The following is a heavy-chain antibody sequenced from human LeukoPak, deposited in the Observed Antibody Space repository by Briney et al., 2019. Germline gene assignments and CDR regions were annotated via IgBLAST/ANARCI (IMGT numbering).Heavy chain of an antibody. V-gene: IGHV4-34*01. CDR3: ARVIVDGIAVAGKYYFDY. D-gene: IGHD6-19*01. CDR1: GGSFSGYY. CDR2: INHSGST. Sequence: SETLSLTCAVYGGSFSGYYWSWIRQPPGKGLEWIGEINHSGSTNYNPSLKSRVTISVDTSKNQFSLKLSSVTAADTAVYYCARVIVDGIAVAGKYYFDYWGQGTLVTVSS. J-gene: IGHJ4*02.